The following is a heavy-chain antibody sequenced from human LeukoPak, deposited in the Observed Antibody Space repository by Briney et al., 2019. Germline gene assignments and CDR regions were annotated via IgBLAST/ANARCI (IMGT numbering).Heavy chain of an antibody. CDR3: ARTRTRYYYGSADY. CDR1: GFTFSSYA. V-gene: IGHV3-30*04. Sequence: QSGGSLRLSCAASGFTFSSYAMHWVRQAPGKGLEWVAAISYDGSNKYYADSVKGRFTISRDNSKNTLYLQMNSLRAEDTAVYYCARTRTRYYYGSADYWGQGTLVTVSS. CDR2: ISYDGSNK. J-gene: IGHJ4*02. D-gene: IGHD3-10*01.